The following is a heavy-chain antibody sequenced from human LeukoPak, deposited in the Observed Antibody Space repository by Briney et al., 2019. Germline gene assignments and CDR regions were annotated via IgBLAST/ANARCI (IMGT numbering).Heavy chain of an antibody. D-gene: IGHD1-26*01. J-gene: IGHJ5*02. CDR1: GGSFSGYY. CDR2: INHSGST. Sequence: PSETLSLTCAAYGGSFSGYYWSWIRQPPGKGLEWIGEINHSGSTNYNPSLKSRVTISVDTSKNQFSLKLSSVTAADTAVYYCARHSGGTYYVNFDPWGQGTLVTVSS. V-gene: IGHV4-34*01. CDR3: ARHSGGTYYVNFDP.